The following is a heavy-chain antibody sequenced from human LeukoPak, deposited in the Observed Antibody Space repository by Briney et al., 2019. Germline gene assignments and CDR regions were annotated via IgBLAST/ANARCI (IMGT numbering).Heavy chain of an antibody. J-gene: IGHJ4*02. CDR1: GGSISSYY. Sequence: PSETLSLTCTVSGGSISSYYWSWIRQPPGKGLEWIGYIYYSGSTNYNPSLKSRVTISVDTSKNQFSLKLSSVTAADTAMYYCARHLYDSSGYYLFDYWGQGTLVTVSS. CDR3: ARHLYDSSGYYLFDY. CDR2: IYYSGST. V-gene: IGHV4-59*01. D-gene: IGHD3-22*01.